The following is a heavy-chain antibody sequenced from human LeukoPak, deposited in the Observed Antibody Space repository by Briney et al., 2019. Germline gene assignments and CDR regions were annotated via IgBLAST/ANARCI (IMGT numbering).Heavy chain of an antibody. CDR2: IYYSGST. J-gene: IGHJ6*02. CDR1: GGSISSSSYY. V-gene: IGHV4-39*01. D-gene: IGHD2-2*02. Sequence: SETLSLTCTVSGGSISSSSYYWGWIRQPPGKGLEWIGSIYYSGSTYYNPSLKSRVTISVDTSKNQFSLKLSSVTAADTAVYYCAGLGRGDCSSTSCYRDYYYYYGMDVWGQGTTVIVSS. CDR3: AGLGRGDCSSTSCYRDYYYYYGMDV.